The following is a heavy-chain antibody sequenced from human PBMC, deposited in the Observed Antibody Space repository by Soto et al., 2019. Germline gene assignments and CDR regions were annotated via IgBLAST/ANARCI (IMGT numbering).Heavy chain of an antibody. Sequence: QVHLQESGPGLVKPSETLSLTCNVSGGSITHYYWSWIRQPPGKGLEWIGNIYYSGNTNYNPSLNSRVSISLGTSKGHFSLRLSSVTAADTAIYYCARSGDGGSFDLWGQGALVTVSA. CDR1: GGSITHYY. D-gene: IGHD7-27*01. V-gene: IGHV4-59*01. CDR2: IYYSGNT. CDR3: ARSGDGGSFDL. J-gene: IGHJ4*02.